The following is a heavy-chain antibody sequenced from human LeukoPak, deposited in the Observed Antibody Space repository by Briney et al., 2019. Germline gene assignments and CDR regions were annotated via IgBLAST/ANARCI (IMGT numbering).Heavy chain of an antibody. V-gene: IGHV4-34*01. CDR1: GGSFSGYY. J-gene: IGHJ5*02. Sequence: SETLSLTCAVYGGSFSGYYWSWIRQPPGKGLEWIGEINHSGSTNYNPSLKSRVTISVDTSKNQFSLKLSSVTAADTAVYYCARTIVVVPAAKISWFDPWGQGTLVTVSS. CDR2: INHSGST. D-gene: IGHD2-2*01. CDR3: ARTIVVVPAAKISWFDP.